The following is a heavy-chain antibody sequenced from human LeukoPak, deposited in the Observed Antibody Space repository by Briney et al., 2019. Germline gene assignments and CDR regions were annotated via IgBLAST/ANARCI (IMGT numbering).Heavy chain of an antibody. J-gene: IGHJ6*03. V-gene: IGHV1-69*13. CDR2: IIPIFGTA. D-gene: IGHD3-10*01. CDR3: ARGYYYGSGSYYYYYYYMDV. CDR1: GGTFSSYA. Sequence: ASVKVSCKASGGTFSSYAISWVRQAPGQGLEWMGGIIPIFGTANYAQKFQGRVTITADESTSTAYMELSSLRSEDTAVYYCARGYYYGSGSYYYYYYYMDVWGKGTTVTVSS.